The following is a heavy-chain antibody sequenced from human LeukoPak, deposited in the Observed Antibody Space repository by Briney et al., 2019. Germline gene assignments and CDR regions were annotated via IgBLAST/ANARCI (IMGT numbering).Heavy chain of an antibody. CDR1: GYSISSGYY. V-gene: IGHV4-38-2*02. D-gene: IGHD2-8*01. CDR3: AVLFSPGAAY. CDR2: IYHSGST. Sequence: SETLSLTCTVSGYSISSGYYWGWIRQPPGKGLEWIGSIYHSGSTYYNPSLKSRVTISVDTSKNQFSLKLSSVTAADTAVYYCAVLFSPGAAYWGQGTLVTVSS. J-gene: IGHJ4*02.